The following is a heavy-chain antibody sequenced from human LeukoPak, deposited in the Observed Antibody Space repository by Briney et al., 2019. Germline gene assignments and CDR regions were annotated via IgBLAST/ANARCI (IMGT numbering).Heavy chain of an antibody. Sequence: SETLSLTCAVYGESFSGYYWSWLRQPPGKGLEWLGEISHSGSTNYNPSLKSRVTISVDTSKNQFSLKLSSVTAADTAVYYCARHYYGSGSYSSYYYYYMDVWGKGTTVTVSS. CDR2: ISHSGST. V-gene: IGHV4-34*01. J-gene: IGHJ6*03. CDR3: ARHYYGSGSYSSYYYYYMDV. CDR1: GESFSGYY. D-gene: IGHD3-10*01.